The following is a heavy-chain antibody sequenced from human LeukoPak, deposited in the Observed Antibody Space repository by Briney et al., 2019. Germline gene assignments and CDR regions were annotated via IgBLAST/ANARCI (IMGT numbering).Heavy chain of an antibody. D-gene: IGHD2-21*02. CDR2: INPSGGST. Sequence: ASVKVSCKASGCTFTSYYMHWVRQAPGQGLEWMGIINPSGGSTSYAQKFQGRVTMTRDTSTSTVYMELSSLRSEDTAVYYCARGATRYCGGDCYHIDPWGQGTLVTVSS. CDR3: ARGATRYCGGDCYHIDP. J-gene: IGHJ5*02. V-gene: IGHV1-46*01. CDR1: GCTFTSYY.